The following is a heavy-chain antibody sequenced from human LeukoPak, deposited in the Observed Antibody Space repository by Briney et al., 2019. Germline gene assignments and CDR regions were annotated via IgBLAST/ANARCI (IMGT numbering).Heavy chain of an antibody. CDR3: ARDRVSYCSGGSCSPNDY. Sequence: PGGSLRLSCAASGFTFSSYAMHWVRQAPGKGLEWVAVISYDGGNKYYADSVKGRFTISRDNSKNTLYLQMNSLRAEDTAASYCARDRVSYCSGGSCSPNDYWGQGTLVTVSS. V-gene: IGHV3-30*04. CDR1: GFTFSSYA. CDR2: ISYDGGNK. J-gene: IGHJ4*02. D-gene: IGHD2-15*01.